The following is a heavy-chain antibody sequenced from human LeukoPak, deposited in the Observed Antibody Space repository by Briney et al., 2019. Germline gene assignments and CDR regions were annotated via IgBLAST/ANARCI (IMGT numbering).Heavy chain of an antibody. J-gene: IGHJ4*02. CDR3: ARSSGDYDVVGFDY. D-gene: IGHD4-17*01. CDR2: MNPNSGNT. Sequence: ASVKVSCKASGYTFTSYDINWVRQATGQGLERMGWMNPNSGNTGYAQKFQGRVTITRNTSISTAYMELSSLRSEDTAVYYCARSSGDYDVVGFDYWGQGTLVTVSS. V-gene: IGHV1-8*03. CDR1: GYTFTSYD.